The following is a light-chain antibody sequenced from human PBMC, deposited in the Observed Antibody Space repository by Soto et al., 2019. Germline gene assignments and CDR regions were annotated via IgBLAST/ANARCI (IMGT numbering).Light chain of an antibody. CDR1: QTISSN. V-gene: IGKV3-15*01. J-gene: IGKJ3*01. Sequence: DIVMTQSPATLSMSPGKRATLSCRASQTISSNLAWYQQKPGQTLRLLIYGASTRAAGIPARFSGSGSGTDFTLTITSLQSEDFAVSYCQQYNNWPPFTFGPGTKVDIK. CDR3: QQYNNWPPFT. CDR2: GAS.